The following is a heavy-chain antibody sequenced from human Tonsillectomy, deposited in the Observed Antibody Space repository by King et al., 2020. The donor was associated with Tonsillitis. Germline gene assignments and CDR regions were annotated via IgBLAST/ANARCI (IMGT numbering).Heavy chain of an antibody. V-gene: IGHV5-10-1*01. Sequence: QLVQSGAEVKKPGESLRISCKGSGYSFPSYWISWVRQMPGKGLEWMGRIDPSDSYTNYSPSFQGHVTISADKSISTAYLQWSSLKASDTAMYYCASQNYDILTGLVGFDPWGQGTLVTVSS. J-gene: IGHJ5*02. D-gene: IGHD3-9*01. CDR2: IDPSDSYT. CDR1: GYSFPSYW. CDR3: ASQNYDILTGLVGFDP.